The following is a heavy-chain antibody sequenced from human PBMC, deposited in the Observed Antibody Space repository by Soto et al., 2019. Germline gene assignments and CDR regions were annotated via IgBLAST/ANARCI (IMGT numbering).Heavy chain of an antibody. CDR1: GDSVSSNSAA. CDR2: TYYRSKWYN. V-gene: IGHV6-1*01. CDR3: ARDHSGYXGYDSSYYYYGMDV. Sequence: SQTLSLTCAISGDSVSSNSAAWNWIRQSPSRGLEWLGRTYYRSKWYNDYAVSVKSRITINPDTSKNQFSLQLNSVTPEDTAVYYCARDHSGYXGYDSSYYYYGMDVWGQGTTVTVSS. J-gene: IGHJ6*02. D-gene: IGHD5-12*01.